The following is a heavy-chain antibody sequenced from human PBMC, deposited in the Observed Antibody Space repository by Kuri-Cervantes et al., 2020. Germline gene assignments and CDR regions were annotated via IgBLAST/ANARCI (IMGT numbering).Heavy chain of an antibody. Sequence: TLSLTCTVSGGSISSGSYYWSWIRQPAGKGLEWIGRIYTSGSTNYNPSLKSRVTISVDTSKNQFSLKLSSVTAADTAVYYCARGVYDYVWGSYLPWFDPWGQGTLVTVSS. J-gene: IGHJ5*02. CDR3: ARGVYDYVWGSYLPWFDP. D-gene: IGHD3-16*02. V-gene: IGHV4-61*02. CDR1: GGSISSGSYY. CDR2: IYTSGST.